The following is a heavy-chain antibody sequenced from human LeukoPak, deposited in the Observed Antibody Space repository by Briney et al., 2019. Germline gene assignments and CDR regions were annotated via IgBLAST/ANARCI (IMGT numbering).Heavy chain of an antibody. V-gene: IGHV4-4*02. CDR2: IYHSGST. D-gene: IGHD5-18*01. CDR3: ARAGAAMVSYYYYGMDV. J-gene: IGHJ6*02. Sequence: GSLRLSCVAFGFPFSSYWMTWVRQPPGKGLEWIGEIYHSGSTNYNPSLKSRVTISVDKSKNQFSLKLSSVTAADTAVYYCARAGAAMVSYYYYGMDVWGQGTTVTVSS. CDR1: GFPFSSYW.